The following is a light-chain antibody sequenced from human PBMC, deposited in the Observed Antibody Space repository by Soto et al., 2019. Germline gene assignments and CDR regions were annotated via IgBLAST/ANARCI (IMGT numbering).Light chain of an antibody. Sequence: DLVMTQSPLSLPVTPGEPASISCRSSQSLLHSNGYNYLDWYLQKPGQSPQLLIYLGSNRASGVPDRLSGSGLGTDFTLKISRVEAEDVGVYYCMQALQTPWTFGQVTTVEIK. CDR2: LGS. CDR1: QSLLHSNGYNY. V-gene: IGKV2-28*01. CDR3: MQALQTPWT. J-gene: IGKJ1*01.